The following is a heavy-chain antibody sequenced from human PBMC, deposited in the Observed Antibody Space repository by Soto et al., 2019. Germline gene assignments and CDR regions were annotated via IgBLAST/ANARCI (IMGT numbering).Heavy chain of an antibody. CDR1: GDSRSTDY. CDR2: IHGSGST. V-gene: IGHV4-59*01. Sequence: LSLTCAVSGDSRSTDYWSWIRQSPGKGLEWLGYIHGSGSTNYNPSLGSRVTVSVDTSKKQLSLKLKSVTAADTAVYYCAKSARFLQWESGRSVPFDEWGQGTMDNVSS. CDR3: AKSARFLQWESGRSVPFDE. J-gene: IGHJ4*02. D-gene: IGHD1-1*01.